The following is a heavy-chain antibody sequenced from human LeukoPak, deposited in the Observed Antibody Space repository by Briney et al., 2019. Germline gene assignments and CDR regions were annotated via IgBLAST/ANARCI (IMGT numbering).Heavy chain of an antibody. CDR2: ISAYNGNT. V-gene: IGHV1-18*01. CDR1: GYTFTGYG. J-gene: IGHJ5*02. D-gene: IGHD5-12*01. CDR3: ARYSGYDDGNWFDP. Sequence: ASVKVSCKASGYTFTGYGISWVRQAPGQGLEWMGWISAYNGNTNYAQELQGRVTMTTDTSTSTAYMELRSLRSDDTAVYYCARYSGYDDGNWFDPWGQGTLVTVSS.